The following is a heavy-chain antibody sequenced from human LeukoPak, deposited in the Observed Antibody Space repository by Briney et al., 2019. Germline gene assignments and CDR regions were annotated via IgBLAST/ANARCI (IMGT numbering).Heavy chain of an antibody. V-gene: IGHV1-8*01. D-gene: IGHD3-22*01. J-gene: IGHJ4*02. CDR1: GYAFTSYD. Sequence: ASVKVSCKAAGYAFTSYDINWVRQATGQGLEWMGWMNPNSGNTGYAQKFQGRVTMTRNTSISTAYMELSSLRSEDTAVYYCARGYDSSGYYIDYWGQGTLVTVSS. CDR2: MNPNSGNT. CDR3: ARGYDSSGYYIDY.